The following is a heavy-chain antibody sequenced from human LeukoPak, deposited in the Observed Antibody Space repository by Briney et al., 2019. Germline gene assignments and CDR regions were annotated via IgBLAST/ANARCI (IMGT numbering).Heavy chain of an antibody. CDR1: GFTVSSNY. Sequence: PGGSLRLSCAASGFTVSSNYMSWVRQAPGKGLEWVSVIYSGGSTYYADSVKGRFTVSRDNSKNTLYLQMNSLRAEDTAVYYCAKEEIGYCSSTSCYHAFDIWGQGTMVTVSS. D-gene: IGHD2-2*01. CDR3: AKEEIGYCSSTSCYHAFDI. V-gene: IGHV3-53*01. CDR2: IYSGGST. J-gene: IGHJ3*02.